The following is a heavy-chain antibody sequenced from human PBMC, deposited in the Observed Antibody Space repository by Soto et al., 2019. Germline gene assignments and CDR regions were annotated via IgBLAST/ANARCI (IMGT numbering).Heavy chain of an antibody. CDR1: VFTRTSND. CDR3: AKDAVGADYGSGCFFDY. CDR2: VSGSHGST. V-gene: IGHV3-23*01. Sequence: GGSLRLACAASVFTRTSNDMSWVRQGPGKGVEWGSTVSGSHGSTYYADSVKGRFTISADNXKNTLYRQMNSLRTDDTARYYCAKDAVGADYGSGCFFDYWGQGT. J-gene: IGHJ4*02. D-gene: IGHD6-19*01.